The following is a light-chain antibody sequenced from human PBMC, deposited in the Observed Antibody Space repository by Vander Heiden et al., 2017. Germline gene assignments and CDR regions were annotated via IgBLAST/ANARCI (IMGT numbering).Light chain of an antibody. CDR2: DDS. V-gene: IGLV3-21*02. CDR3: QVWDSSSDHPV. J-gene: IGLJ7*01. Sequence: SYVPTPPLSVSAAPGQTTRITCGRNNIGSKSVHWYQQMPGQAPVLVVYDDSDRPSGIPERFSGSNSGNTATLTISRVEAGDEADYYCQVWDSSSDHPVFGGGTQLTGL. CDR1: NIGSKS.